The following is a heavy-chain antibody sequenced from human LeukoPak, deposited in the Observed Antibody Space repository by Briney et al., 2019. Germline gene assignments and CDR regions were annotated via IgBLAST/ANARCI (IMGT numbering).Heavy chain of an antibody. CDR1: GYSISSGYY. D-gene: IGHD6-6*01. Sequence: PSETLSLTCAVSGYSISSGYYWGWIRQPPGKGLEWIGSIYHSGSTYYNPSLKSRVTISVDTSKNQFSLKLSSVTAADPAVYYCARHSSYSSSGFDYWGQGTLVTVSS. V-gene: IGHV4-38-2*01. CDR3: ARHSSYSSSGFDY. J-gene: IGHJ4*02. CDR2: IYHSGST.